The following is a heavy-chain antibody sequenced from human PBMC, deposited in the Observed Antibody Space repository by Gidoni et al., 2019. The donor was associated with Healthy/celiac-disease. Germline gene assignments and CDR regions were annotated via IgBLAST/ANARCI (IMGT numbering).Heavy chain of an antibody. CDR2: SSSSSSYI. CDR3: ARARGGRVYYFDY. D-gene: IGHD2-15*01. J-gene: IGHJ4*02. V-gene: IGHV3-21*01. CDR1: GFTFSSYS. Sequence: EVQLVESGGGLVKPGGSLRLSCAASGFTFSSYSMNWVRQAPGKGLEWVSSSSSSSSYIYYADSVKGRFTISRDNAKNSLYLQMNSLRAEDTAVYYCARARGGRVYYFDYWGQGTLVTVSS.